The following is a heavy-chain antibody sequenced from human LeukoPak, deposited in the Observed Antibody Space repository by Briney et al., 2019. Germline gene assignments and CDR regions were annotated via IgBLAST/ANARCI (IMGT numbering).Heavy chain of an antibody. J-gene: IGHJ4*02. CDR3: TRDAGDYGGSGSYPDY. CDR1: GVSISSSSYY. V-gene: IGHV4-39*07. Sequence: PSETLSLTCTVSGVSISSSSYYWGWIRQPPGKGLEWIGSIYYSGSTYYNPSLKSRVTISVDTSKNQFSLKLSSVTAADTAVYYCTRDAGDYGGSGSYPDYWGQGTLVTVSS. CDR2: IYYSGST. D-gene: IGHD3-10*01.